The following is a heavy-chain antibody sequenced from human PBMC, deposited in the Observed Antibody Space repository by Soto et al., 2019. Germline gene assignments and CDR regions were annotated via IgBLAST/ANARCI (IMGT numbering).Heavy chain of an antibody. Sequence: GESLKISCKGSGYSFTSYWIGWVRQMPGNGLEWMGIIYPGDSDTRYGPSFQGQVTISADKSISTAYLQWSSLKASDTAMYYCARPYYYDSSGYWVGAFDIWGQGTMVTVSS. CDR1: GYSFTSYW. J-gene: IGHJ3*02. D-gene: IGHD3-22*01. CDR3: ARPYYYDSSGYWVGAFDI. CDR2: IYPGDSDT. V-gene: IGHV5-51*01.